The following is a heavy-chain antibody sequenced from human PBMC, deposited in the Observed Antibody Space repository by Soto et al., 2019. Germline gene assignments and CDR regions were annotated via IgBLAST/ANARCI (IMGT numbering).Heavy chain of an antibody. V-gene: IGHV1-69*02. CDR1: GGTFSSYT. CDR2: IIPIRGIA. D-gene: IGHD3-16*01. J-gene: IGHJ3*01. CDR3: VRVGVYTGPDAFDL. Sequence: QVQLVQSGAEVKKPGSSVKVSCKASGGTFSSYTISWGRQSPGQGLEWMGRIIPIRGIANYAQKFRGRVTITADKTTSTAYMELSSLRSEDTAVYYWVRVGVYTGPDAFDLWGQGTMVTVSS.